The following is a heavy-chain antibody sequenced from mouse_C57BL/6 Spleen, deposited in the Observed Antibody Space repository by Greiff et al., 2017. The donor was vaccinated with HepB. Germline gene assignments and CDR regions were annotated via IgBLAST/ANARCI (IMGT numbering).Heavy chain of an antibody. D-gene: IGHD1-1*01. CDR3: ARGGSSYPYAMDY. J-gene: IGHJ4*01. CDR2: IYPGDGDT. Sequence: VKLMESGAELVKPGASVKISCKASGYAFSSYWMNWVKQRPGKGLEWIGQIYPGDGDTNYNGKFKGKATLTADKSSSTAYMQLSSLTSEDSAVYFCARGGSSYPYAMDYWGQGTSVTVSS. CDR1: GYAFSSYW. V-gene: IGHV1-80*01.